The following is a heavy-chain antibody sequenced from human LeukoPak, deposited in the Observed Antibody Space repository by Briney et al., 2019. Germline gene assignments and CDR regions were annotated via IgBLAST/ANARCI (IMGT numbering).Heavy chain of an antibody. V-gene: IGHV3-23*01. J-gene: IGHJ4*02. CDR1: GFTFSSYA. CDR3: AKDMRGRRPSYYFDY. D-gene: IGHD2-2*01. CDR2: ISGSGGST. Sequence: GGSLRLSCAASGFTFSSYAMSWVRQAPGKGLEWVSAISGSGGSTYYADSVKGRFTISRDNAKNSLYLQMNSLRAEDTALYYCAKDMRGRRPSYYFDYWGQGTLVTVSS.